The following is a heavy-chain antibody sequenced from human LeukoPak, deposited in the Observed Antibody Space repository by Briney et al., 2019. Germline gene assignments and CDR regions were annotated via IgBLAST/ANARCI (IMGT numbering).Heavy chain of an antibody. J-gene: IGHJ3*02. CDR3: ARGGTNVNAFDI. V-gene: IGHV3-21*01. CDR2: ISSSSSYI. D-gene: IGHD1-7*01. CDR1: GFTFSGSA. Sequence: GGSLRLSCAASGFTFSGSAMHWVRQAPGKGLEWVSSISSSSSYIYYADSVKGRFTISRDNAKNSLYLQMNSLRAEDTAVYYCARGGTNVNAFDIWGQGTMVTVSS.